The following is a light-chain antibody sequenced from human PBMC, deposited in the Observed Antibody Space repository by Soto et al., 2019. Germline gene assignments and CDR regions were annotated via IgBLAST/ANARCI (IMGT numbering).Light chain of an antibody. Sequence: AIQMTQSPSSLSASVGDRVTITCRASQGIRNDLGWYQQKPGKAPKLLIYYASTLQSGVPSRFSGSGYGTDFTLTISNLQPEDFATYYCRQRYSHPLTFGGGTKVDIK. J-gene: IGKJ4*02. CDR2: YAS. V-gene: IGKV1-6*01. CDR3: RQRYSHPLT. CDR1: QGIRND.